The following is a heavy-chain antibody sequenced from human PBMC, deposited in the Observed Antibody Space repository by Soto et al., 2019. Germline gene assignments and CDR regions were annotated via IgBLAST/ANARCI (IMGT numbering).Heavy chain of an antibody. Sequence: SETLSLTCAVYGGSFSGYYWSWIRQPPGKGLEWIGEINHSGSTNYNPSLKSRVTISVDTSKNQFSLKLSSVTAADTAVYYCARSLRDNWNDVGWFDPWGQGTLVTVSS. CDR3: ARSLRDNWNDVGWFDP. D-gene: IGHD1-1*01. V-gene: IGHV4-34*01. CDR1: GGSFSGYY. CDR2: INHSGST. J-gene: IGHJ5*02.